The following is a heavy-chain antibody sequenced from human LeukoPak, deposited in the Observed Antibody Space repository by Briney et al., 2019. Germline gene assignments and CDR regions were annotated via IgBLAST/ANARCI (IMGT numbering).Heavy chain of an antibody. CDR3: ATRSYFYHYMDV. J-gene: IGHJ6*03. V-gene: IGHV4-39*01. CDR1: GGSIRSSTYY. Sequence: SETLSLTCTVPGGSIRSSTYYWGWIRQPPGKGLEWIGNVYYSGNIYCNPSLKSRVTISVDSSKNQFSLKLTSVTAADTAIYYCATRSYFYHYMDVWGKGTTVTVSS. CDR2: VYYSGNI.